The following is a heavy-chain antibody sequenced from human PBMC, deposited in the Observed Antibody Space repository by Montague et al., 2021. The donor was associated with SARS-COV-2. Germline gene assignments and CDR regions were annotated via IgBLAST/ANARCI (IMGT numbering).Heavy chain of an antibody. D-gene: IGHD3-16*01. CDR3: ARAVPYVFRSFRYVDY. CDR1: GFTFSRYE. Sequence: SMRLSCAASGFTFSRYELNWVRQAPGKGLEWVSYISSSSSTIYYADSVKGRFTISRDNAKNSLYLQMNSLRAEDTAVYYCARAVPYVFRSFRYVDYWGQGTLVTVSS. J-gene: IGHJ4*02. V-gene: IGHV3-48*03. CDR2: ISSSSSTI.